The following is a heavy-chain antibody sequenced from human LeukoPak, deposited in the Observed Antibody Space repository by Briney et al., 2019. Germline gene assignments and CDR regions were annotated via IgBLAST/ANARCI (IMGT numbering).Heavy chain of an antibody. CDR1: GFTFGAHW. V-gene: IGHV3-7*01. CDR2: IKQDGSEK. J-gene: IGHJ4*02. CDR3: ARSGSYTLYYFDY. D-gene: IGHD3-10*01. Sequence: GGSLRLSCAASGFTFGAHWMSWVRQTPGKGLEWVATIKQDGSEKYYVDSVKGRFTISRDNAKNSLYLQMNGLRAEDTAVYYCARSGSYTLYYFDYWGQGTLVTVSS.